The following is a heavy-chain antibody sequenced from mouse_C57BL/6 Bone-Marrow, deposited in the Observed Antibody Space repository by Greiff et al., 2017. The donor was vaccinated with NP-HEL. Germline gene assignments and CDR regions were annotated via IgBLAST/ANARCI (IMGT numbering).Heavy chain of an antibody. V-gene: IGHV1-55*01. J-gene: IGHJ3*01. Sequence: QVQLQQSGAELVKPGASVKMSCKASGYTFTSYWITWVKQRPGQGLEWIGDIYPGSGSTNYNEKFKSKATLTVDTSSSTAYMQLSSLTSEDSAVYYCARGGFYYGNYAAYWGQGTLVTVSA. D-gene: IGHD2-1*01. CDR2: IYPGSGST. CDR1: GYTFTSYW. CDR3: ARGGFYYGNYAAY.